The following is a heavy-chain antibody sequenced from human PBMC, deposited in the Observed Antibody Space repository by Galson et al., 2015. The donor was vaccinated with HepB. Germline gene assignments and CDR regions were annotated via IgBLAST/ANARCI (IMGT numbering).Heavy chain of an antibody. CDR2: IKQDGSEK. D-gene: IGHD5-12*01. Sequence: SLRLSCAASGFTFSSYWMSWVRQAPGKGLEWVANIKQDGSEKYYVDSVKGRFTISRDNAKNSLYLQMNSLRAEDTAVYYCARDDGDGGYSGYDSVPGAFDIWGQGTMVTVSS. CDR1: GFTFSSYW. V-gene: IGHV3-7*03. CDR3: ARDDGDGGYSGYDSVPGAFDI. J-gene: IGHJ3*02.